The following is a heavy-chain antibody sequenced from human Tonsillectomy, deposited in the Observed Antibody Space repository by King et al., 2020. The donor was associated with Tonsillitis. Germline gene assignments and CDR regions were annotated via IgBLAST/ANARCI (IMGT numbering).Heavy chain of an antibody. CDR2: INPSGGST. CDR3: ARPRGGEPQFDYCDY. Sequence: QLVQSGAKVKKPGASVKVSCKASGYTFTSYYMHWVRQAPGQGLEWMGIINPSGGSTSYAQKFQGRVTMTRDTSTSTVYMELSSLRSEDTAVYYCARPRGGEPQFDYCDYWGQGTLVTVSS. J-gene: IGHJ4*02. D-gene: IGHD3-3*01. V-gene: IGHV1-46*01. CDR1: GYTFTSYY.